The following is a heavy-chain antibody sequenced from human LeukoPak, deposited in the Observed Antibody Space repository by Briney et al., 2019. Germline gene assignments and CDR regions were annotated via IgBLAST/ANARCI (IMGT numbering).Heavy chain of an antibody. CDR1: GFTFSSYA. J-gene: IGHJ4*02. Sequence: GRSLRLSCAASGFTFSSYAMHWVRQAPGKGLEWVAVKSYDGSNKYYADSVKGRFTISRDDSKNTLYLQMNSLRAEDTAVYYCAREMELIYFDYWGQGALVTVSS. D-gene: IGHD4/OR15-4a*01. CDR3: AREMELIYFDY. V-gene: IGHV3-30-3*01. CDR2: KSYDGSNK.